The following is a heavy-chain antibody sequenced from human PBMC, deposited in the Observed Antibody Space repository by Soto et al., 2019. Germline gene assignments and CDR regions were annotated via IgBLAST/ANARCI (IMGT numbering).Heavy chain of an antibody. CDR1: GFTFTSYG. CDR3: ERGVNYYGSGSYLDV. D-gene: IGHD3-10*01. V-gene: IGHV3-33*01. J-gene: IGHJ6*02. CDR2: IWHDGNNK. Sequence: GGSLRLSCAASGFTFTSYGMHWVRQAPGKGLEWVAVIWHDGNNKYYADSVKGRFTISRDNSKNTLYLHVDSLRAEDTAVYYCERGVNYYGSGSYLDVWGQGTTVTVS.